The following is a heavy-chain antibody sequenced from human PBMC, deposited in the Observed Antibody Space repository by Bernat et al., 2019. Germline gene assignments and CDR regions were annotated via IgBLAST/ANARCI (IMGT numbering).Heavy chain of an antibody. J-gene: IGHJ3*02. Sequence: QVQLQESGPGLVKPSQTLSLTCTVSGGSISSGDYYWSWIRQPPGKGLEWIGYIYYSRSTYYNPSLKSRVTISVDTSKNQFSLKLSSVTAADTAVYYCARDRWDYYDSSGSQDAFDIWGQGTMVTVSS. CDR1: GGSISSGDYY. CDR3: ARDRWDYYDSSGSQDAFDI. V-gene: IGHV4-30-4*01. CDR2: IYYSRST. D-gene: IGHD3-22*01.